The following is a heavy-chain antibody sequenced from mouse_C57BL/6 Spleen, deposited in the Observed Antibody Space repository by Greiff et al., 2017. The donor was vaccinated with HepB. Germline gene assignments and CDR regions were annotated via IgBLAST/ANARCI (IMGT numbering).Heavy chain of an antibody. CDR3: GRGVRDYYAMDY. CDR2: IDPSDSYT. Sequence: QVQLQQPGDELVMPGASVKLSCKASGYTFTSYWMHWVKQRPGQGLEWIGEIDPSDSYTNYNQKFKGKSTLPVDKSSSTAYMQLSSLTSEDSAVYYCGRGVRDYYAMDYWGQGTSVTVSS. V-gene: IGHV1-69*01. CDR1: GYTFTSYW. J-gene: IGHJ4*01.